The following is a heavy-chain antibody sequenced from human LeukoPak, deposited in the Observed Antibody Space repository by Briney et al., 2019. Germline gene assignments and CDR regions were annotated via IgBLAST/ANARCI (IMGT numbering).Heavy chain of an antibody. CDR3: RAAADLNDY. D-gene: IGHD6-13*01. CDR2: IRSKADSYTT. V-gene: IGHV3-73*01. Sequence: GGSLKLSCAASGFTFSGSAMHWVRQASGKGLEWLGRIRSKADSYTTAYAASVKGRFIVSRDDSKNTAYLQMNSLKTEDTAVYYCRAAADLNDYWGQVTLVTVSS. CDR1: GFTFSGSA. J-gene: IGHJ4*02.